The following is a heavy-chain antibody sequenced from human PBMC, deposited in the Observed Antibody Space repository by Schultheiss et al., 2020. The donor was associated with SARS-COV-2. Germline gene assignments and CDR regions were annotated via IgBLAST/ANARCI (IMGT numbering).Heavy chain of an antibody. D-gene: IGHD5-18*01. V-gene: IGHV3-48*01. CDR1: GFTFDDYA. J-gene: IGHJ6*02. CDR2: ISSSSSTI. CDR3: ARDSGYSYGFGYYYGMDV. Sequence: GESLKISCAASGFTFDDYAMHWVRQAPGKGLEWVSYISSSSSTIYYADSVKGRFTISRDNAKNSLYLQMNSLRAEDTAVYYCARDSGYSYGFGYYYGMDVWGQGTTVTVSS.